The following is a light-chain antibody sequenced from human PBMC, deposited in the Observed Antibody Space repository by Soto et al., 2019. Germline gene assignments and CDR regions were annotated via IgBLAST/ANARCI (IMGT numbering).Light chain of an antibody. CDR3: QHDNSYSEA. CDR1: QTISSW. J-gene: IGKJ1*01. Sequence: DIQMTQSPSTLSGSVGDRVTITFRASQTISSWLAWYQQKPGKAPKLLIYKASTLKSGVPSRFSGSGSGTEFTLTISSLQPDDFATYYCQHDNSYSEAFGQGTKVDI. CDR2: KAS. V-gene: IGKV1-5*03.